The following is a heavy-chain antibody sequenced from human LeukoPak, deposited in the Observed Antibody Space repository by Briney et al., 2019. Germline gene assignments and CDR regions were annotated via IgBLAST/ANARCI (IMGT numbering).Heavy chain of an antibody. CDR3: ARDIFDF. CDR2: IKQDGCEK. Sequence: GGSLRLSCAASGFSLSSYWMSWVRQAPGKGLEWVANIKQDGCEKHYVDSVKGRFTISRDNAKNSLYLQMNSLRAEDTAVYYCARDIFDFWGQGTLVTVSS. CDR1: GFSLSSYW. J-gene: IGHJ4*02. V-gene: IGHV3-7*01.